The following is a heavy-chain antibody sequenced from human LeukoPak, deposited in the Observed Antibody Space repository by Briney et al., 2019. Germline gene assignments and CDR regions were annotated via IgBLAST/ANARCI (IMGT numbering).Heavy chain of an antibody. V-gene: IGHV3-74*01. CDR3: ARRIAAAAAPYYFDY. Sequence: PGGSLRLSCAASGFTFSSYWMHWVRQAPGKGLLWVSRINSDGSSTSYADSVKGRFTISRDNAKNTLYLQMNSLRAEDTAVYYCARRIAAAAAPYYFDYWGQETLVTVSS. CDR1: GFTFSSYW. J-gene: IGHJ4*02. D-gene: IGHD6-13*01. CDR2: INSDGSST.